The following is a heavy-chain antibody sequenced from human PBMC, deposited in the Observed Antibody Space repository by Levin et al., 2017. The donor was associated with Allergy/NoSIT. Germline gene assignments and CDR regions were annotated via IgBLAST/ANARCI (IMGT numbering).Heavy chain of an antibody. CDR1: GFSLSTSTVG. CDR3: AHSLTSGSGWSFDY. V-gene: IGHV2-5*02. J-gene: IGHJ4*02. Sequence: SGPTLVKPTQTLTLTCTFSGFSLSTSTVGVAWIRQPPGKALEWLALIYWDGDKRYSPSLGSRLTITKDTEDTSKNRVVLTMTNMYPVDTATYYCAHSLTSGSGWSFDYWGQGALVTVSS. D-gene: IGHD6-19*01. CDR2: IYWDGDK.